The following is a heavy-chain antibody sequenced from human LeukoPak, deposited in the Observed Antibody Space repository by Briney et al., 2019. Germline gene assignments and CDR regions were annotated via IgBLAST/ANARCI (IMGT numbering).Heavy chain of an antibody. CDR1: GYRFTKSW. J-gene: IGHJ4*02. CDR2: IYPDDSRT. D-gene: IGHD7-27*01. CDR3: ARKGLTGIPDY. Sequence: NRGESLKISCKGSGYRFTKSWIGWVRQMPGKGLEWLGIIYPDDSRTRYSPSFQGQVTMSVDKSISTAYLQWSSLKASDTAMYYCARKGLTGIPDYWGQGTLVTVSS. V-gene: IGHV5-51*01.